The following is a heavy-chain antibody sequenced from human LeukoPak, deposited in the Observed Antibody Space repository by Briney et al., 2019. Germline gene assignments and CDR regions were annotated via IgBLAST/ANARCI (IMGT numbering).Heavy chain of an antibody. J-gene: IGHJ3*02. V-gene: IGHV3-30*04. D-gene: IGHD2-21*01. CDR1: GFTFSSYA. CDR3: ASSIAHAAFDI. Sequence: GGSLRLSCAASGFTFSSYAMHWVRQAPGKGLEWVAVISYDGSNKYYADSVKGRFTISRDNSRNTLYLQMNSLRAEDTAVYYCASSIAHAAFDIWGQGTLVTVS. CDR2: ISYDGSNK.